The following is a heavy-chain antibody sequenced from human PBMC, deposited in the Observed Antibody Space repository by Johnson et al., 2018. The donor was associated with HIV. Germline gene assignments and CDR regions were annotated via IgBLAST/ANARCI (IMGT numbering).Heavy chain of an antibody. CDR2: ISGSGTST. D-gene: IGHD3-22*01. CDR1: GFTFSSYG. V-gene: IGHV3-23*04. Sequence: VQLVESGGGLVHPGGSLRLSCGASGFTFSSYGMTWVRQAPGEGLEWVSGISGSGTSTYYADSVKGRFTISRDNSRNTLYLQMNSLRVEATALYYCAYKDTTYYYADFNIWGQGTVVTVSS. J-gene: IGHJ3*02. CDR3: AYKDTTYYYADFNI.